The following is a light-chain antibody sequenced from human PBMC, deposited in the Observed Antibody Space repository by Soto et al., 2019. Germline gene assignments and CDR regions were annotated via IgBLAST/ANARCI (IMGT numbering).Light chain of an antibody. CDR1: QSVTSNY. J-gene: IGKJ4*01. Sequence: EIVLTQSPGTLSLSPGERATLSCRASQSVTSNYLAWYQQKPGQAPRLLIYGGSSRATGIPDRFSGSGSGTDFTLNISRLEPEDFAVYYCQLYGYSPLTFGGGNKVEIK. CDR2: GGS. CDR3: QLYGYSPLT. V-gene: IGKV3-20*01.